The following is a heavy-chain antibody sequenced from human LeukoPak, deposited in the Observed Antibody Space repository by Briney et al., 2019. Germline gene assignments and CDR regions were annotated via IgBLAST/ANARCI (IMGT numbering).Heavy chain of an antibody. CDR2: ITGSGKNT. Sequence: GGSLRLSCAASGFIFSSYSMSWVRQAPGKGLEWVSVITGSGKNTYYADSVKGRFTISKDNSKNTVYLQMNDLRVDDTAVYYCAKDGPLLTLQTDDYYFDYWGQGTLVTVSS. CDR1: GFIFSSYS. D-gene: IGHD3-9*01. J-gene: IGHJ4*02. V-gene: IGHV3-23*01. CDR3: AKDGPLLTLQTDDYYFDY.